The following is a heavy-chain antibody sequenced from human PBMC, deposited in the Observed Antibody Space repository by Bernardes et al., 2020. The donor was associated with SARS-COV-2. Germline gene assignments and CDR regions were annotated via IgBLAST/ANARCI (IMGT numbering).Heavy chain of an antibody. CDR3: ARNGEGIAAAATDY. CDR2: INPNSGGT. J-gene: IGHJ4*02. Sequence: ASVKVSCKASGYTFTGYYMHWVRQAPGQGLEWMGWINPNSGGTNYAQKFQGRVTMTRDTSISTAYMELSRLRSDDTAVYYCARNGEGIAAAATDYWGQGTLVTVSS. D-gene: IGHD6-13*01. CDR1: GYTFTGYY. V-gene: IGHV1-2*02.